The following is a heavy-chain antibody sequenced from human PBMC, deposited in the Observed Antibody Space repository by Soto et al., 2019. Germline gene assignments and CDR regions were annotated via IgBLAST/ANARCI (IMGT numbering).Heavy chain of an antibody. D-gene: IGHD3-16*01. CDR2: MYFTGST. V-gene: IGHV4-61*08. CDR3: VRDTNVRYYDAPY. Sequence: LSLTCTVSGGSVSSGGYYWSWIRQPPGKGLEWIGYMYFTGSTNYNPSLKSRVTISVDTSNNQFSLKLRSVTAADTAVYYCVRDTNVRYYDAPYWGQGTLVTVSS. J-gene: IGHJ4*02. CDR1: GGSVSSGGYY.